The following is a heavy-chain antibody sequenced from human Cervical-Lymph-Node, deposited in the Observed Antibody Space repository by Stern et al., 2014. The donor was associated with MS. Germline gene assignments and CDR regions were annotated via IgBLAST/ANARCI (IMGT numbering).Heavy chain of an antibody. V-gene: IGHV3-53*01. Sequence: EVHLVESGGGVIQPGGSLRLSCKASGFTVSRDYITWVRQAPGQGLEWVPLITNVGSAFYTDSVKGRFTISRDDSKNTVYLHMTSLRAEDTAMYYCARDTSSPERSDWWGQGTLVTVSS. D-gene: IGHD1-1*01. J-gene: IGHJ4*02. CDR2: ITNVGSA. CDR1: GFTVSRDY. CDR3: ARDTSSPERSDW.